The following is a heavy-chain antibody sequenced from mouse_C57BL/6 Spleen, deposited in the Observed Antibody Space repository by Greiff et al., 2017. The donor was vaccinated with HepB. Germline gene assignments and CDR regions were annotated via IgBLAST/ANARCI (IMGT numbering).Heavy chain of an antibody. Sequence: VQLQQSDAELVKPGASVKISCKVSGYTFTDHTIHWMKQRPEQGLEWIGYIYPRDGSTKYNEKFKGKATLTADKSSSTAYMQLYSLTSEDSAVYFCARSGYYGSSEGTGFDYWGQGTTLTVSS. CDR2: IYPRDGST. CDR1: GYTFTDHT. D-gene: IGHD1-1*01. J-gene: IGHJ2*01. V-gene: IGHV1-78*01. CDR3: ARSGYYGSSEGTGFDY.